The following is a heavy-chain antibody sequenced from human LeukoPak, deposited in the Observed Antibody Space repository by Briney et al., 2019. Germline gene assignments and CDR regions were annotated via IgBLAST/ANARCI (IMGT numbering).Heavy chain of an antibody. V-gene: IGHV4-39*01. CDR1: RCSHSSYGYY. D-gene: IGHD1-26*01. CDR2: FYYTGST. CDR3: ARRSGTYHAFDI. Sequence: SETLSLTCTISRCSHSSYGYYWGWIRQPPQKGLEWIGSFYYTGSTFYSPSLKSRATISVDTSKNQFSLKLSSVTAADTAVYYCARRSGTYHAFDIWGQGTMVTVSS. J-gene: IGHJ3*02.